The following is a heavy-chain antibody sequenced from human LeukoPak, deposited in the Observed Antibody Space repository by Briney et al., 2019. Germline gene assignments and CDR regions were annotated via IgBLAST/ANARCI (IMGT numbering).Heavy chain of an antibody. Sequence: ASVKVSRKTSGYSFTAYYIVWVRQAPGQGLEWMGWINPDRGDSNFEQKFQGRISMTRDTPISTAYLELSSLTSDDTALYYCARPYSRSSIDGFDIWGQGTMVTVSS. D-gene: IGHD6-6*01. J-gene: IGHJ3*02. CDR3: ARPYSRSSIDGFDI. V-gene: IGHV1-2*02. CDR2: INPDRGDS. CDR1: GYSFTAYY.